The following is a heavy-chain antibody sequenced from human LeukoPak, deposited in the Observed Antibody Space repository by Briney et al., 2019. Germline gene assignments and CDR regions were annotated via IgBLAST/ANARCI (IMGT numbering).Heavy chain of an antibody. D-gene: IGHD5-12*01. Sequence: ASVKVSCKASGGTFSSYAISWVQQAPGQGLEWMGGIIPIFGTANYAQKFQGRVTITADESTSTAYMELSSLRSEDTAVYYCARDGRYSGYDFEYWGQGTLVTVSS. CDR3: ARDGRYSGYDFEY. J-gene: IGHJ4*02. CDR1: GGTFSSYA. V-gene: IGHV1-69*13. CDR2: IIPIFGTA.